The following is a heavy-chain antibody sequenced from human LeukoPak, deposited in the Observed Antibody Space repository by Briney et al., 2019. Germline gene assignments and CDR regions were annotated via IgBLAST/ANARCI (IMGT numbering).Heavy chain of an antibody. Sequence: GGSLRLSCAASRITFSAYAMHWVRQAPGKGLEWVAVISYDGSNKYYADSVKGRFTISRDNSKNTLYLQMNSLRAEDTAVYYCARDWAPYCGGDCYSGLHFDYWGQGTLVTVSS. J-gene: IGHJ4*02. V-gene: IGHV3-30*04. CDR2: ISYDGSNK. D-gene: IGHD2-21*02. CDR1: RITFSAYA. CDR3: ARDWAPYCGGDCYSGLHFDY.